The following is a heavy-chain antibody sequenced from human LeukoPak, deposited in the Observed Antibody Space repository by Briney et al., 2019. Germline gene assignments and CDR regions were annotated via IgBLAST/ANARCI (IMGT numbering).Heavy chain of an antibody. J-gene: IGHJ1*01. CDR2: FYYSGST. V-gene: IGHV4-61*08. CDR1: GGSISSGGYY. CDR3: ARGHGSGSLIFQH. Sequence: SETLSLTCTVSGGSISSGGYYWSWIRQPPGKGLEWIGYFYYSGSTNYNPSLKSRVTISVDTSKNQFSLKLSSVTAADTAVYYCARGHGSGSLIFQHWGQGTLVTVSS. D-gene: IGHD3-10*01.